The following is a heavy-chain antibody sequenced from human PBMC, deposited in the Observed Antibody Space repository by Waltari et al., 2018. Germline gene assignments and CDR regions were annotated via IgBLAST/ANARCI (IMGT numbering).Heavy chain of an antibody. CDR3: ANSTPNSSSWSIRGAFDI. CDR2: IIPIFGTA. Sequence: QVQLVQSGAEVKKPGSSVKVSCKASGGTFSSYAISWVRQAPGQGLEWMGGIIPIFGTANYAQKFQGRVTITADESTSTAYMELSSLRSEDTAVYYCANSTPNSSSWSIRGAFDIWGQGTMVTVSS. D-gene: IGHD6-13*01. V-gene: IGHV1-69*13. J-gene: IGHJ3*02. CDR1: GGTFSSYA.